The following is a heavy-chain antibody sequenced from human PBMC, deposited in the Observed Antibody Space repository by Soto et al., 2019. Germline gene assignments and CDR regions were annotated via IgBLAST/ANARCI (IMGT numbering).Heavy chain of an antibody. CDR1: GFTFSSYS. CDR2: ISGSGGST. V-gene: IGHV3-23*01. D-gene: IGHD3-3*01. CDR3: AKVDDYDFWSAIFDY. Sequence: GGSLRLSCAASGFTFSSYSMSWVRQAPGKGLEWVSAISGSGGSTYYADSVKGRFTISRDNSKNTLYLQMNSLRAEDTAVYYCAKVDDYDFWSAIFDYWGQGTMVTVSS. J-gene: IGHJ4*02.